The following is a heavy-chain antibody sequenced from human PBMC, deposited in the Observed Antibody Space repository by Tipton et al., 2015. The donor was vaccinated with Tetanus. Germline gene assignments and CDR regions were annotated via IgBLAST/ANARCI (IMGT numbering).Heavy chain of an antibody. Sequence: TLSLTCTVSGGSISSSSYYWGWIRQPPGKGLEWIGSIYYSGSTYYNPSLKSRVTISVDTSKNQFSLKLSSVTAADTAVYYCARQSYYYDSRGYYFDYWGQGTLVTVSS. CDR1: GGSISSSSYY. J-gene: IGHJ4*02. CDR3: ARQSYYYDSRGYYFDY. D-gene: IGHD3-22*01. V-gene: IGHV4-39*01. CDR2: IYYSGST.